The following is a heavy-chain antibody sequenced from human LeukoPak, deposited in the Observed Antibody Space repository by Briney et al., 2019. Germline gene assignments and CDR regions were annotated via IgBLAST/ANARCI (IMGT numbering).Heavy chain of an antibody. CDR2: IYYSGST. J-gene: IGHJ6*03. V-gene: IGHV4-39*07. CDR1: GGSISSSSYY. Sequence: SETLSLTCTVSGGSISSSSYYWGWIRQPPGKGLEWIGSIYYSGSTYYNPSLKSRVTISVDTSKNQFSLKLSSVTAADTAVYYCARDQGELLRPPFPYYYMDVWGKGTTVTVSS. CDR3: ARDQGELLRPPFPYYYMDV. D-gene: IGHD1-26*01.